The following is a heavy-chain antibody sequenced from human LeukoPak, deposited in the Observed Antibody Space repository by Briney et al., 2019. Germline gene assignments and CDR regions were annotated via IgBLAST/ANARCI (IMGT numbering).Heavy chain of an antibody. CDR1: GGSFSGYY. CDR3: ARMDAGYQLLD. D-gene: IGHD2-2*01. V-gene: IGHV4-34*01. J-gene: IGHJ4*02. CDR2: INHSGST. Sequence: SETLSLTCAVYGGSFSGYYWSWIRQPPGKGLEWIGEINHSGSTNYNPSLKSRVTISVDTSKNQFSLKLSSVTAADTAVYYCARMDAGYQLLDRGQGTLVTVSS.